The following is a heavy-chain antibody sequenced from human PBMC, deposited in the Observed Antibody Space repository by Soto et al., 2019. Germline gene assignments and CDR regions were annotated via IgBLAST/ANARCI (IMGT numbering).Heavy chain of an antibody. CDR1: GGSISSSSYY. J-gene: IGHJ5*02. Sequence: SETLSLTCTVSGGSISSSSYYWGWIRQPPGKGLEWIGSIYYSGSTYYNPSLKSRVTISVDTSTNQLSLNLRSVSAADTAVYYCARGRGEFDAWGQGTPVTVSS. CDR3: ARGRGEFDA. D-gene: IGHD2-21*01. V-gene: IGHV4-39*01. CDR2: IYYSGST.